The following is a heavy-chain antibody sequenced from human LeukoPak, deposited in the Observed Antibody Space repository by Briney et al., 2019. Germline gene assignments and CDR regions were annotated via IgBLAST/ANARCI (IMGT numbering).Heavy chain of an antibody. Sequence: SETLSLTCAVSGGSISSSNWWSWVRQPPGKGLAWIGEIFHSGSTNYNPSLRSRVTISIDKSRNQFSLMLTSVTAADTAVYYCAGSISAMVRGAPYYWGQGTLVTVSS. CDR2: IFHSGST. D-gene: IGHD3-10*01. V-gene: IGHV4-4*02. CDR1: GGSISSSNW. J-gene: IGHJ4*02. CDR3: AGSISAMVRGAPYY.